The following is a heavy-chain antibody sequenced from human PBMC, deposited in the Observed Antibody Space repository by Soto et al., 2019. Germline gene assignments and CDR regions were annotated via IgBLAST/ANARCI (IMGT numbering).Heavy chain of an antibody. CDR2: INHSGST. V-gene: IGHV4-34*01. J-gene: IGHJ6*02. CDR1: GGSFSGYY. Sequence: PSGTLSLTCAVYGGSFSGYYWSWIRQPPGKGLEWIGEINHSGSTNYNPSLKSRVTISVDTSKNQFSLKLSSVTAADTAVYYCARGLGIAAADLYYYYGMDVWGQGTTVTVSS. D-gene: IGHD6-13*01. CDR3: ARGLGIAAADLYYYYGMDV.